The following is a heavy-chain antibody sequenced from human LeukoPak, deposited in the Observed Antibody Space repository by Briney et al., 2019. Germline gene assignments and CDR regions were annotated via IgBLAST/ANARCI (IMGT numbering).Heavy chain of an antibody. CDR3: GRVSSSGYYCFDY. J-gene: IGHJ4*02. CDR2: ISSSGSTI. D-gene: IGHD3-22*01. Sequence: GGSLRLSCAASGFTFSSYEMNWVRQAPGKGLEWVSYISSSGSTIYYAESVKGRFTISRDNAKNSLYLQMNSLRAEDTAVYYCGRVSSSGYYCFDYWGQGTLVTVSS. CDR1: GFTFSSYE. V-gene: IGHV3-48*03.